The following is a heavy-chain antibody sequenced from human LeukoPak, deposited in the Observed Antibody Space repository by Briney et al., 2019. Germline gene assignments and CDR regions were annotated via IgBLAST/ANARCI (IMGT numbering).Heavy chain of an antibody. Sequence: PGGSLRLSCAASGFTVSSNYMSWVRQAPGKGLEWVSVIYSGGSTYYADSVKGRFTISRDNSKNTLYLQMNSLRAEDTAVYYCARDPATYCSSTSCYDAYFDYWGQGTLVTVSS. D-gene: IGHD2-2*01. V-gene: IGHV3-53*05. J-gene: IGHJ4*02. CDR2: IYSGGST. CDR3: ARDPATYCSSTSCYDAYFDY. CDR1: GFTVSSNY.